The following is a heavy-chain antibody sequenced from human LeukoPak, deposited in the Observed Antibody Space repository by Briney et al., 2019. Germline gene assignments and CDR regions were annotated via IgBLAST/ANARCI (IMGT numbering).Heavy chain of an antibody. J-gene: IGHJ4*02. Sequence: GGSLRLSCAGSGFTFSSYAMSWVRQAPGKGLEWVSYISSSSSYTNYADSVEGRFTISRDNAKNSLYLQMNSLRAEDTAVYYCARGPYEDYWGQGTLVTVSS. CDR2: ISSSSSYT. CDR1: GFTFSSYA. V-gene: IGHV3-21*05. D-gene: IGHD3-22*01. CDR3: ARGPYEDY.